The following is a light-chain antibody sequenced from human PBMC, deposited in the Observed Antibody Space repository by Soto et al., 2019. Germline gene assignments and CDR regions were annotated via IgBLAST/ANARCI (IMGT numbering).Light chain of an antibody. CDR3: QKRNNPPLT. V-gene: IGKV3-11*01. CDR2: DAS. J-gene: IGKJ2*01. Sequence: EIVLTQSPATLSLSPGERATLSCRASQSVSSYLAWYQQKPGQAPRLLIYDASNRATGIPARFSGSGSGTDFTLTISSLQPEDLENYYCQKRNNPPLTFGQGTNLEFK. CDR1: QSVSSY.